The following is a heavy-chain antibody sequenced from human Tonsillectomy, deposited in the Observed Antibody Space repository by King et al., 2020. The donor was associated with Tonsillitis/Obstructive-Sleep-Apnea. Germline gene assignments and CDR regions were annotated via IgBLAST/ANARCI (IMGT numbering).Heavy chain of an antibody. CDR1: GGSISSSSYY. V-gene: IGHV4-39*01. J-gene: IGHJ6*02. Sequence: QLQESGPGLVKPSETLSLTCTVSGGSISSSSYYWGWIRQPPGKGLEWIGSIYYSGSTYYNPSLKSRVTISVDTSKNQFSLKLSSVTAADTAVYYCARTGTNEIYYCGMDVWGQGTTVTVSS. D-gene: IGHD1-1*01. CDR2: IYYSGST. CDR3: ARTGTNEIYYCGMDV.